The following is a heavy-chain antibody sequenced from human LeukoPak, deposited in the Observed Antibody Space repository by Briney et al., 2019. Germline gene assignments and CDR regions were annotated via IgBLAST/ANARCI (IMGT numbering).Heavy chain of an antibody. D-gene: IGHD1-26*01. CDR1: GFTCGDYA. Sequence: GGSLRRSCTGSGFTCGDYAMSWVRPAPGKGLEWGGFIRSKAYGGTTEYDGSVKGRLNISRDDSKSIAYLQMNSLTTEDTAVYYCTRDPRGSYGPDAFDIWGQGTMVTVSS. V-gene: IGHV3-49*04. CDR3: TRDPRGSYGPDAFDI. J-gene: IGHJ3*02. CDR2: IRSKAYGGTT.